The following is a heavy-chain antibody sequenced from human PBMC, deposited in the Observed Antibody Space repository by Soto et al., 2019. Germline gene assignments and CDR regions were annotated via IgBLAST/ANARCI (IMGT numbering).Heavy chain of an antibody. Sequence: GGSLRLSCAASGFTFSSYAMSWVRQAPGKGLERVSAISGSGGSTYYADSVKGRFTISRDNSKNTLYLQMNSLRAEDTAVYYCAKARGIWFGEFNDAFDIWGQGTMVTVSS. D-gene: IGHD3-10*01. J-gene: IGHJ3*02. CDR2: ISGSGGST. CDR3: AKARGIWFGEFNDAFDI. V-gene: IGHV3-23*01. CDR1: GFTFSSYA.